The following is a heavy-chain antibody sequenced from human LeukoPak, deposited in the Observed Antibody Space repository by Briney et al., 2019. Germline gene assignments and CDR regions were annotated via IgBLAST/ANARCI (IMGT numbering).Heavy chain of an antibody. J-gene: IGHJ3*02. CDR3: ARYRAFDI. CDR1: GGSFSGYY. CDR2: INHSGST. V-gene: IGHV4-34*01. Sequence: SETLSLTCAVYGGSFSGYYWSWIRQPPGKGLEWIGEINHSGSTNYNPSLKSRVTISVDTSKNQFSLKLTSVTAADTAVYYCARYRAFDIWGRGTLVTVSS.